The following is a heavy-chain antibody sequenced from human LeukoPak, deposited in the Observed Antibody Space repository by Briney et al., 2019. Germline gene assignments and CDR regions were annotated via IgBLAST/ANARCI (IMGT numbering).Heavy chain of an antibody. CDR1: GFTLSNYW. J-gene: IGHJ4*02. V-gene: IGHV3-74*01. CDR2: INTGGSST. D-gene: IGHD4-11*01. CDR3: ARSNHADDY. Sequence: PGGSLRLSCAASGFTLSNYWMHWVRQVPGKGLVWVSRINTGGSSTTYADSVKRRFTISRDNAKNTLYLQMNSLRAEDTAVYYCARSNHADDYWGQGTLVTVSS.